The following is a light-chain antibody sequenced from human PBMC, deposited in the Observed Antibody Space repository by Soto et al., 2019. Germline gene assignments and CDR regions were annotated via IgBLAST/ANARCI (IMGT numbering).Light chain of an antibody. V-gene: IGKV3D-15*01. CDR1: QPVSSN. Sequence: ELVLTQSPGTLSLSPGESAALSCRASQPVSSNFLAWYQQKPGQAPRLLIYGVSSRASGIPDRFFGSGSGTEYTLTISSLQSEDFAVFYCQQYNNWYSFGQGTKVDIK. CDR3: QQYNNWYS. J-gene: IGKJ2*03. CDR2: GVS.